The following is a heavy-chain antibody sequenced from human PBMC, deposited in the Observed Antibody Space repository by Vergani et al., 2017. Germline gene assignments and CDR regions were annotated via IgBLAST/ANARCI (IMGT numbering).Heavy chain of an antibody. D-gene: IGHD6-6*01. Sequence: QVQLQESGPGLVKPSETLSLTCTVSGGSISSYYWSWIRQPPGKGLEWIGYIYYSGSTNYNPTLKSRVTISVDTSESQFSLKLSSVADADTAVYYCARDGGRQAARNGMDVWGQGTTVTVSS. CDR1: GGSISSYY. J-gene: IGHJ6*02. V-gene: IGHV4-59*01. CDR3: ARDGGRQAARNGMDV. CDR2: IYYSGST.